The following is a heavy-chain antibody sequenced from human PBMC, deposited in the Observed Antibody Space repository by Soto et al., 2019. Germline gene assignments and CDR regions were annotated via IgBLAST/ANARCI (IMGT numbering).Heavy chain of an antibody. V-gene: IGHV4-30-4*01. CDR2: IHYSGST. Sequence: SETLSLTCTVSGDSISSGGAYYWSWIRQSPGKGLEWIGYIHYSGSTYYNSSLKSRVTMSVDTAKNRFSLKVSSVTAADTAVYYCARSPKGLGNFDYWGQGTLVTVSS. CDR3: ARSPKGLGNFDY. J-gene: IGHJ4*02. CDR1: GDSISSGGAYY. D-gene: IGHD3-10*01.